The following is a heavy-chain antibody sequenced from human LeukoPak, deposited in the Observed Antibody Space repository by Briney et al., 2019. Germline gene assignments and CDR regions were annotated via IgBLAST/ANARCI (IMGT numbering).Heavy chain of an antibody. CDR3: AKERHDHRNPYYTDV. CDR1: GFTFSSYG. J-gene: IGHJ6*03. V-gene: IGHV3-30*02. D-gene: IGHD1-14*01. CDR2: IRYDGSNK. Sequence: GGSLRLSCAASGFTFSSYGMHWVRHAPAKGLEWVAFIRYDGSNKYYADSVKGRFTISRDNSKNTLYLQMNSLRAEDTAVYYCAKERHDHRNPYYTDVGGKGTTVTVSS.